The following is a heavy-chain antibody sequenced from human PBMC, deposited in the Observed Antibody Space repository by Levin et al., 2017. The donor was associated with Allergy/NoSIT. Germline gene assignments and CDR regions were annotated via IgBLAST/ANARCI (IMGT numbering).Heavy chain of an antibody. CDR2: ISSSSSSI. Sequence: PGGSLRLSCVASGVAFSSYSMNWVRQAPGKGLEWISYISSSSSSIDYADSVKGRFTISRDNSKNTLYLQMNSLRAEDTAVYYCARVLRFYYYYYMDVWGKGTTVTVSS. CDR3: ARVLRFYYYYYMDV. V-gene: IGHV3-48*01. D-gene: IGHD5-12*01. J-gene: IGHJ6*03. CDR1: GVAFSSYS.